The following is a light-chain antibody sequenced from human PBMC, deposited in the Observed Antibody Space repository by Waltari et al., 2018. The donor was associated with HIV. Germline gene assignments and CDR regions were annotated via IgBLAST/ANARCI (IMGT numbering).Light chain of an antibody. V-gene: IGLV1-40*01. CDR1: SPTIGAGYA. CDR3: QSYDSSLSGSV. CDR2: GNS. J-gene: IGLJ2*01. Sequence: QSVLTQPPSVSGPPGQRVTLSCPGTSPTIGAGYAVLWYQQLPGTAPKLLIYGNSKRPSGVPDRFSGSKSGTSASLAITGLQAEDEADYYCQSYDSSLSGSVFGGGTKLTVL.